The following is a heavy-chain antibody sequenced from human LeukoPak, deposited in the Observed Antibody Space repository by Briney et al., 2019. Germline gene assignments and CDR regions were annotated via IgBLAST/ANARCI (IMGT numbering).Heavy chain of an antibody. V-gene: IGHV3-48*01. CDR1: GFTFSNYS. CDR2: ISSSGSTI. Sequence: GGSLRLSCAASGFTFSNYSMNWVRQAPGKGLEWVSYISSSGSTIYYGDSVKGRFTISRDNAKNSLYLQMNSLRAEDTAVYYCASFYGSGSGSAHFDYWGQGTLVTVSS. J-gene: IGHJ4*02. CDR3: ASFYGSGSGSAHFDY. D-gene: IGHD3-10*01.